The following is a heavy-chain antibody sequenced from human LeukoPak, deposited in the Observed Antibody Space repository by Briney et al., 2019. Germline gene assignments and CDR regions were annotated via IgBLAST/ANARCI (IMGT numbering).Heavy chain of an antibody. CDR2: IYTSGST. V-gene: IGHV4-61*02. J-gene: IGHJ5*02. CDR3: ARAKYSSGWYNWFDP. Sequence: PSQTLSLTCTVSGGSISSGSYYWSWIRQPAGKGLEWIGRIYTSGSTNYNPSLKSRVTISVDTSKNQFSLKLSSATAADTAVYYCARAKYSSGWYNWFDPWGQGTLVTVSS. CDR1: GGSISSGSYY. D-gene: IGHD6-19*01.